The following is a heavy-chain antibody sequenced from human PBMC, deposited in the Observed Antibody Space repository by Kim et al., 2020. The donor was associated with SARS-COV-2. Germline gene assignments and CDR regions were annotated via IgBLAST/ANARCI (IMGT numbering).Heavy chain of an antibody. J-gene: IGHJ5*02. CDR2: IYYSGST. V-gene: IGHV4-59*01. CDR1: GGSISSYY. CDR3: AREGAYYYDSSGYLFHWFDP. D-gene: IGHD3-22*01. Sequence: SETLSLTCTVSGGSISSYYWSWIRQPPGKGLEWIGYIYYSGSTNYNPSLKSRVTISVDTSKNQFSLKLGSVTAADTAVYYCAREGAYYYDSSGYLFHWFDPWGQGTLVTVSS.